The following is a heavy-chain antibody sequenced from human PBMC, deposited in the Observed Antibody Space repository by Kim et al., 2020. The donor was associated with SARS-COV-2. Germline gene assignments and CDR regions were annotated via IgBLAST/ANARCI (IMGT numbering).Heavy chain of an antibody. J-gene: IGHJ6*02. V-gene: IGHV3-21*01. CDR2: ISSSSTYI. CDR1: GFTFSTYT. CDR3: AKIADDYNIPYGMDV. Sequence: GGSLRLSCAASGFTFSTYTMNWVRQAPGKGLEWVSSISSSSTYIYYADSVKGRFTISRDNAKNSLYLQMNSLRAEDTAVYYCAKIADDYNIPYGMDVWGQGTTVTVSS. D-gene: IGHD4-4*01.